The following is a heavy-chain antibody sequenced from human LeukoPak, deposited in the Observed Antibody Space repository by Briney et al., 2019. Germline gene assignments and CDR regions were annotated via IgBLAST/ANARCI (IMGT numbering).Heavy chain of an antibody. J-gene: IGHJ4*02. CDR2: IYHSGST. Sequence: SETLSLTCTVSGCSISSGYYWGWIRQPPGKGLEWIGSIYHSGSTYYNPSLKSRVTISVDTSKNQFSLKLSSVTAADTAVYYCARARGGIGGFDYWGQGTLVTVSS. CDR1: GCSISSGYY. D-gene: IGHD3-10*01. V-gene: IGHV4-38-2*02. CDR3: ARARGGIGGFDY.